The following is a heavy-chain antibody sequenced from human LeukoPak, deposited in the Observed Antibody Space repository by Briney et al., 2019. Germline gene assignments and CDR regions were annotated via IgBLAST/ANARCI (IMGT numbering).Heavy chain of an antibody. CDR1: GFTFSVYS. D-gene: IGHD3-16*01. Sequence: GGSLRLSCAASGFTFSVYSMNWVRQPPGMGLEWVSYITSNSATIQYADPVKGRFTISRDNAKNSLSLQMNSLRDEDTAVYYCARSVGGHFDYWGQGMLVTVSS. V-gene: IGHV3-48*02. J-gene: IGHJ4*02. CDR3: ARSVGGHFDY. CDR2: ITSNSATI.